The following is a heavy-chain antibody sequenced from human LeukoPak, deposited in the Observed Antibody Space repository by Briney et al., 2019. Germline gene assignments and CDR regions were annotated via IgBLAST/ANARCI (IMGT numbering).Heavy chain of an antibody. Sequence: PGRSLRLSCAASGFTFSSYGMHWVRQAPGKGLEWVAVIWYDGSNKYYADSVKGRFTISRDNSKNTLYLQMNSLRVEDTAVYYCAKDRSDNSTWYVGSHWGQGTLVTVSS. CDR1: GFTFSSYG. CDR3: AKDRSDNSTWYVGSH. V-gene: IGHV3-33*06. CDR2: IWYDGSNK. D-gene: IGHD2/OR15-2a*01. J-gene: IGHJ4*02.